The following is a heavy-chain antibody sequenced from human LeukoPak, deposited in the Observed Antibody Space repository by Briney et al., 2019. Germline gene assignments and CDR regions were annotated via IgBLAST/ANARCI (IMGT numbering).Heavy chain of an antibody. CDR2: ISYDGSNK. Sequence: GGSLRLSCAASGFTFSSYGMHWVRQAPGKGLEWVAVISYDGSNKYYADSVKGRFTISRDNSKNTLYLQMNSLRAEDTAVYYCARSQTGYDILTGYYIKDWGQGTLVTVSS. CDR1: GFTFSSYG. J-gene: IGHJ4*02. V-gene: IGHV3-30*03. CDR3: ARSQTGYDILTGYYIKD. D-gene: IGHD3-9*01.